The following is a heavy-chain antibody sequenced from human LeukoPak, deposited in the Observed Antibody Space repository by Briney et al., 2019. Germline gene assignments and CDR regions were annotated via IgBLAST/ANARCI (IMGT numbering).Heavy chain of an antibody. CDR1: GYTFTSYA. V-gene: IGHV1-2*06. CDR3: TRDYARFGYTSGTYYRMAY. J-gene: IGHJ4*02. CDR2: INPNSGGT. Sequence: GASVKVSCKASGYTFTSYAMHWVRQAPGQRLEWMGRINPNSGGTNSAQKFQGRVTMTRDTSINTAYMELSRLRSDDRAVYFCTRDYARFGYTSGTYYRMAYWGQGTLVTVSS. D-gene: IGHD3-10*01.